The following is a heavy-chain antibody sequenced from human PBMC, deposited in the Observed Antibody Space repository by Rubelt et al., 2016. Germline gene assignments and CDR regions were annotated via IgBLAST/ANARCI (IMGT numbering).Heavy chain of an antibody. J-gene: IGHJ4*02. CDR1: GDSFSGFY. CDR2: INHGGST. CDR3: ASLVCSGSSCIVY. Sequence: QVRPQQWGAGLLKPSETLSLTCAVYGDSFSGFYWSWIRQPPGKGLEWIGEINHGGSTNFNPSLKSRLTMSVDTSKSQFPLNLTSVTAADTAFYYCASLVCSGSSCIVYWGQGTLVTVSS. V-gene: IGHV4-34*02. D-gene: IGHD2-2*01.